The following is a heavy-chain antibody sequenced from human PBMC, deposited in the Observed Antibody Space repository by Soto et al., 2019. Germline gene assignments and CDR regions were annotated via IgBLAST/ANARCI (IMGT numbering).Heavy chain of an antibody. CDR3: ARDLWGYCGTDCYPLDV. V-gene: IGHV4-59*01. CDR2: MYNTGST. Sequence: QVQLQESGPGLVKPSETLSLTCTVSGGIISRYYWSWIRQPPGKGLEWIGYMYNTGSTVYNPSFKSRVTISVDTSKNQFSLKLNSVTAADTAVYYCARDLWGYCGTDCYPLDVWGQGTTVTASS. CDR1: GGIISRYY. J-gene: IGHJ6*02. D-gene: IGHD2-21*02.